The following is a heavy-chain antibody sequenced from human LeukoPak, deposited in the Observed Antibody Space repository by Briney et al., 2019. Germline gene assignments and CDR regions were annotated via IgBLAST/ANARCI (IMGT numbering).Heavy chain of an antibody. CDR1: GFTFSSYA. CDR3: ARGWDGDGFDP. V-gene: IGHV3-53*01. D-gene: IGHD4-17*01. CDR2: IYSGGST. Sequence: GGSLRLSCAASGFTFSSYAMHWVRQAPGKGLEWVSVIYSGGSTYYADSVKGRFTISRDNSKNTLYLQMNSLRAEDTAVYYCARGWDGDGFDPWGQGTLVTVSS. J-gene: IGHJ5*02.